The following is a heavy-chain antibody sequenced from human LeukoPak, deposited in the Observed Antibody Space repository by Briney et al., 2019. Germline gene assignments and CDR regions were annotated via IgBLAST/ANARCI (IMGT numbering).Heavy chain of an antibody. J-gene: IGHJ5*02. CDR2: IYYSGST. CDR3: ARDSRQVATITASSGWFDP. D-gene: IGHD5-12*01. CDR1: GGSISSYY. V-gene: IGHV4-59*12. Sequence: EASETLSLTCTASGGSISSYYWSWIRQPPGKGLEWIGYIYYSGSTNYNPSLKSRVTISVDTSKNQFSLKLSSVTAADTAVYYCARDSRQVATITASSGWFDPWGQGTLVTVSS.